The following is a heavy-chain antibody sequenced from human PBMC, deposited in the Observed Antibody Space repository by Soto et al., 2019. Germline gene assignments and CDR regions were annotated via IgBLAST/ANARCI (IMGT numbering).Heavy chain of an antibody. CDR1: GFTFSSDV. D-gene: IGHD6-19*01. CDR2: ISGSGGST. Sequence: EVQLLESGGGLVQPGGSLRLSCAASGFTFSSDVMSWVRQAPGKGLEWVSAISGSGGSTYYADSVKGRFTISRDNSKNTLYLQINTLRAEDTAIYYCARDIISGWTKNWFDPWGQGTLVTVSS. CDR3: ARDIISGWTKNWFDP. V-gene: IGHV3-23*01. J-gene: IGHJ5*02.